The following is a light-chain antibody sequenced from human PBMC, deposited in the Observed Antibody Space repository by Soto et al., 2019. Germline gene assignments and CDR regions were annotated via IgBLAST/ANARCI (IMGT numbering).Light chain of an antibody. CDR1: QSLAYIDGKPY. V-gene: IGKV2-30*01. Sequence: EVVLTQSPLSLPVTLGQPASISCRSSQSLAYIDGKPYLSWFQQRPGQSPRRLIYKVSNRESGVPDRFSGSGSGTDFTLKISRVEAEDVGVYYCMQGTHWPPYTFGQGTKLEIK. CDR3: MQGTHWPPYT. J-gene: IGKJ2*01. CDR2: KVS.